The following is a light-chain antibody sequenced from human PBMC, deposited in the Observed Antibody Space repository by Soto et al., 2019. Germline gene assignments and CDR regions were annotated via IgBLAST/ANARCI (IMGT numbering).Light chain of an antibody. CDR3: QQYINWPPLT. CDR2: DAS. Sequence: EIVLTQSPGTVSLSPGERATLSCRASQSVSNNYLAWYQQKPGQAPRLLIFDASTRATNMPARFSGSGSGTEFTLTISSLQSEDFAVYYCQQYINWPPLTFGGGTKVDIK. V-gene: IGKV3-15*01. J-gene: IGKJ4*01. CDR1: QSVSNN.